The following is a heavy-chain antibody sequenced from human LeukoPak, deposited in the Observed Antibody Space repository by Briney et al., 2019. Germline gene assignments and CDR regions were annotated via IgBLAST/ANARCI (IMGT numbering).Heavy chain of an antibody. CDR3: ARVDSSGDYFDY. D-gene: IGHD3-22*01. CDR1: GVSISSYY. J-gene: IGHJ4*02. CDR2: IYYSGST. V-gene: IGHV4-59*01. Sequence: SETLSLTCTVSGVSISSYYWSWIRQPPGKGLEWIGYIYYSGSTIYNPSLKSRVTISVDTSKNQFSLKLSSVTAADTAVYYCARVDSSGDYFDYWGQGTLVTVSS.